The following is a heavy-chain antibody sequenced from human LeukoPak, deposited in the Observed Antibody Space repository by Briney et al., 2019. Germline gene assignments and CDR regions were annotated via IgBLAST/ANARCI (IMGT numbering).Heavy chain of an antibody. Sequence: GGSLRLSCAASGFTFSSYSMNWVRQAPGKGLEWVSSISSSGTYIYYADSVKGRFTISRDNARNSLYLQMNSLRVEDTAVYYCARDPYSGTYGNTYYYYMDVWGKGTTVTISS. J-gene: IGHJ6*03. CDR3: ARDPYSGTYGNTYYYYMDV. D-gene: IGHD1-26*01. CDR2: ISSSGTYI. V-gene: IGHV3-21*01. CDR1: GFTFSSYS.